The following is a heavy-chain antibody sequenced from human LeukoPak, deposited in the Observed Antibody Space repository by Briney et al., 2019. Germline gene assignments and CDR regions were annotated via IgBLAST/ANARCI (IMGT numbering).Heavy chain of an antibody. CDR3: ARRAGAYSHPYDY. J-gene: IGHJ4*02. V-gene: IGHV3-48*03. CDR2: ISSSGSTI. CDR1: GFTFSNYE. Sequence: GGSLRLSCAASGFTFSNYEMNWVRQAPGKGLEWVSYISSSGSTIYNADSVKGRFTISRDNSKNTLYLQMNSLRAEDTAVYYCARRAGAYSHPYDYWGQGTLVTVSS. D-gene: IGHD4/OR15-4a*01.